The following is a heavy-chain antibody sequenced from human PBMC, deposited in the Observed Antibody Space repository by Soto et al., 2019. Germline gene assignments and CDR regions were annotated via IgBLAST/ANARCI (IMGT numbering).Heavy chain of an antibody. D-gene: IGHD3-16*02. CDR2: INSDGSST. J-gene: IGHJ3*02. V-gene: IGHV3-74*01. CDR3: ARESYDYIWGSYRKAGWKPFDI. Sequence: EVQLVESGGGLVQPGGSLRLSCAASGFTFSSYWMHWVRQAPGKGLVWVSRINSDGSSTSYADSVKGRFTISRDNAKNTLYLQMNSLRAEDTAVYYCARESYDYIWGSYRKAGWKPFDIWGQGTMVTVSS. CDR1: GFTFSSYW.